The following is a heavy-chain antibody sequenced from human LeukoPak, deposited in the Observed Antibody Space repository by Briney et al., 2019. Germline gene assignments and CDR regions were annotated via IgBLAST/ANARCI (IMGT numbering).Heavy chain of an antibody. CDR3: ARWYYYDSSGYYYLADAFDI. D-gene: IGHD3-22*01. J-gene: IGHJ3*02. CDR1: GYTLTELS. Sequence: ASVKVSCKVSGYTLTELSMHWVRQAPGKGLEWMGWINPNSGGTNYAQKFQGRVTMTRDTSISTAYMELSRLRSDDTAVYYCARWYYYDSSGYYYLADAFDIWGQGTMVTVSS. V-gene: IGHV1-2*02. CDR2: INPNSGGT.